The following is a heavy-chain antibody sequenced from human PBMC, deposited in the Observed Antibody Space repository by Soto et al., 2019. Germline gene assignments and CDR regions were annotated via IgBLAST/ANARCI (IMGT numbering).Heavy chain of an antibody. CDR2: IRSKAYGGTT. CDR1: GFTFGDYA. V-gene: IGHV3-49*03. J-gene: IGHJ5*02. CDR3: TRDPPSYTHWGFDP. D-gene: IGHD1-20*01. Sequence: GGSLRLSCTASGFTFGDYAMSWFRQAPGKGLEWVGFIRSKAYGGTTEYAASVKGRFTISRDDSKSIAYLQMNSLKTEDTAVYYCTRDPPSYTHWGFDPWGQGTLATVSS.